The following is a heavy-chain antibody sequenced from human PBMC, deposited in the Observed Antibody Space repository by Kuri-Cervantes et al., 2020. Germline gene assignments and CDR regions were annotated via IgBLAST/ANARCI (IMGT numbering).Heavy chain of an antibody. CDR2: ISWNSGSI. J-gene: IGHJ4*02. V-gene: IGHV3-9*01. D-gene: IGHD1-26*01. CDR1: GFTFDDYA. CDR3: AKDLWGVGATTVE. Sequence: GGSLRLSCAASGFTFDDYAMHWVRQAPGKGLEWVSGISWNSGSIGYADSVKGRFTISRDNAKNSLYLQMNSLRAEDTALYYCAKDLWGVGATTVEWGQGILVTVSS.